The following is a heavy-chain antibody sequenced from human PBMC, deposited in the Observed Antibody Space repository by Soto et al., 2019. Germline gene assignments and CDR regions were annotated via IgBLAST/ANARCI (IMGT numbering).Heavy chain of an antibody. V-gene: IGHV1-3*01. CDR1: GYTFTSYA. CDR3: AREPGSFFDY. CDR2: INAGNGNT. D-gene: IGHD1-26*01. Sequence: GASVKVSCKASGYTFTSYAMHWVRQAPGQRLEWMGWINAGNGNTKYSPKFQGRVTITRDTSASTAYMELSSLRSEDTAVYYCAREPGSFFDYWGQGTLVTVSS. J-gene: IGHJ4*02.